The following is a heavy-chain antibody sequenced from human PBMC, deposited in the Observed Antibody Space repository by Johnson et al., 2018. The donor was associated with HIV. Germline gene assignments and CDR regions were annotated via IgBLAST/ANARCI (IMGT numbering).Heavy chain of an antibody. CDR1: AFTFSNYA. J-gene: IGHJ3*01. CDR2: ISYDGSSK. Sequence: VESGGGMVQPGGSLRLSCAASAFTFSNYAMHWVRQAPGKGLEWVAVISYDGSSKYYAESLKGRIAISRDNSMNTLYLQMNSLRAEDTAVYYCATFGYTSGWIVTDDAFDVWGHGTLVTVSS. V-gene: IGHV3-30*09. D-gene: IGHD6-19*01. CDR3: ATFGYTSGWIVTDDAFDV.